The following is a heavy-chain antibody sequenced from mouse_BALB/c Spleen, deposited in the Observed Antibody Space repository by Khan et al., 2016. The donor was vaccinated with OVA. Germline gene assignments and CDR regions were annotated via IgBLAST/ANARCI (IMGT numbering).Heavy chain of an antibody. J-gene: IGHJ2*01. V-gene: IGHV1-4*02. D-gene: IGHD2-2*01. CDR3: ARRRGGYYFDS. Sequence: VQLQESAAELGRPGASVKMSCQASGYTFTSNTIHWVKQRPGQGLDWIGYINPRSGYTDYNQKFKDKTTLTADISSNTAYMQLSSLTSEDSAVYFCARRRGGYYFDSWGQGTTLTVAS. CDR2: INPRSGYT. CDR1: GYTFTSNT.